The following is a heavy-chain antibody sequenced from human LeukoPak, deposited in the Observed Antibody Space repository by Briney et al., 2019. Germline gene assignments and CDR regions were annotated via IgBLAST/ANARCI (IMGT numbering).Heavy chain of an antibody. Sequence: PSETLSLTCTVSGGAISSGSYYWSWIRQPAGKGLEWIGRIYTSGSTNYNPSLKSRVTISVDTSKNQFSLKLSSVTAADPAVYYCAVEGGSGSYPWGQGTLVTVSS. J-gene: IGHJ5*02. CDR3: AVEGGSGSYP. D-gene: IGHD3-10*01. CDR2: IYTSGST. CDR1: GGAISSGSYY. V-gene: IGHV4-61*02.